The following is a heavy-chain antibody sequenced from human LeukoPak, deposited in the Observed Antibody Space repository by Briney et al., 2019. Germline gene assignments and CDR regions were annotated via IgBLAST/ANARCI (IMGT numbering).Heavy chain of an antibody. CDR1: GYSFTTYW. CDR2: IYPGDSGT. Sequence: GESLKISCTGSGYSFTTYWIGWVRQMPGKGLEWMGIIYPGDSGTRYSPSFQGQVTISADKSISTAYLQWSSLKASDTAMYYCAIRYSGSYNDYWGQGTLVTVSS. J-gene: IGHJ4*02. D-gene: IGHD1-26*01. V-gene: IGHV5-51*01. CDR3: AIRYSGSYNDY.